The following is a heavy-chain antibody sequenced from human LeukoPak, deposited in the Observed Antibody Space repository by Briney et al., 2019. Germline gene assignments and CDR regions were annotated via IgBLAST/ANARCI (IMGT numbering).Heavy chain of an antibody. V-gene: IGHV1-2*02. Sequence: GASVKVSCKASGYTFTGYYMHWVRQAPGQGLEWMGWINPNSGGTNYAQKFQGRVTMTRDTSISTAYMELSRLRSDDTAVYYCAREITTGDSRDAFDIWGQGTMVTVSS. J-gene: IGHJ3*02. CDR2: INPNSGGT. CDR3: AREITTGDSRDAFDI. CDR1: GYTFTGYY. D-gene: IGHD3-22*01.